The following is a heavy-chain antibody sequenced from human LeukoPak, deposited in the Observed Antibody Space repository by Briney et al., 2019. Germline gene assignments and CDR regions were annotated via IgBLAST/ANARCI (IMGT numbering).Heavy chain of an antibody. CDR1: GGSFSGYY. CDR2: INHSGST. CDR3: ASKGYYDSSGPGGPSDY. J-gene: IGHJ4*02. Sequence: PSETLSLTCAVYGGSFSGYYWRWIRQPPGKGLEWIGEINHSGSTNYNPSLKSRVTISVDTSKNQFSLKLSSVTAADTAVYYCASKGYYDSSGPGGPSDYWGQGTLVTVSS. V-gene: IGHV4-34*01. D-gene: IGHD3-22*01.